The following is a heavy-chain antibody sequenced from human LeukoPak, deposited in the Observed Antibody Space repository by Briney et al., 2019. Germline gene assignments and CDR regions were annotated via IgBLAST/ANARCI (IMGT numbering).Heavy chain of an antibody. Sequence: GRSLRLSCAASGFTFSSYGMHWVRQAPGKGLEWVAVIWYDGSNKYYADSVKGRFTISRDNSKNTLYLQMNSLRAEDTAVYYCAKDEGARGGDYWGQGTLVTVSS. CDR2: IWYDGSNK. CDR1: GFTFSSYG. CDR3: AKDEGARGGDY. V-gene: IGHV3-33*06. J-gene: IGHJ4*02. D-gene: IGHD1-26*01.